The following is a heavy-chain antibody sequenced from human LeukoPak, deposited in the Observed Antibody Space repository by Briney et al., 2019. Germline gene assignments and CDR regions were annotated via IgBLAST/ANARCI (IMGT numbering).Heavy chain of an antibody. J-gene: IGHJ3*02. D-gene: IGHD2-15*01. Sequence: SETLSLTCPVSGGSISRYYCSWLRQPPGKGLEGVGYSYYSGSTNYTHSIKSRVTISVDTSKNQFSLKLSSVTAADTAVYYCARRYCSGDSCYDAFDIWGQGTMVTVSS. CDR3: ARRYCSGDSCYDAFDI. V-gene: IGHV4-59*08. CDR1: GGSISRYY. CDR2: SYYSGST.